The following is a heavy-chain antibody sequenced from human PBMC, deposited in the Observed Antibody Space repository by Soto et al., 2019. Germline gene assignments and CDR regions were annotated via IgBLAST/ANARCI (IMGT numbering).Heavy chain of an antibody. Sequence: SETLSPTCAVYGGSFSGYYWSWIRQPPGKGLEWIGSIYYSGTIYYNPSLESRVTISVDTSRIHFSLKLISVAAADTAVYFCARQPYDSSDYFDYWGQGTLVTVSS. V-gene: IGHV4-34*01. CDR3: ARQPYDSSDYFDY. CDR2: IYYSGTI. CDR1: GGSFSGYY. J-gene: IGHJ4*02. D-gene: IGHD3-22*01.